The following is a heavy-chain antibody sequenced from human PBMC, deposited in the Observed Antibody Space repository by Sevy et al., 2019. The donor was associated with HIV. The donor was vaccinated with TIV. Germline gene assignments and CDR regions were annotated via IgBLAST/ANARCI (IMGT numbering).Heavy chain of an antibody. CDR2: IYYSGST. D-gene: IGHD4-17*01. J-gene: IGHJ4*02. V-gene: IGHV4-39*01. CDR1: GGSISSSSYY. CDR3: ARGTNDYGDEDY. Sequence: SEILSLTCTVSGGSISSSSYYWGWIRQPPGKGLEWIGSIYYSGSTYYNPSLKSRVTISVDTSKNQFSLKLSSVTAADTAVYYCARGTNDYGDEDYWGQGTLVTVSS.